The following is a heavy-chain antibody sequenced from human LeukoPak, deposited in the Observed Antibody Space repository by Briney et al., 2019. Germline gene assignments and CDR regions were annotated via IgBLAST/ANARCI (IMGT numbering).Heavy chain of an antibody. Sequence: SETLSLTCTVSGGSISSYYWSWIRQPPGKGLEWIGYIYYSGSTNYNPSLKSRVTMSLDTSKNQFSLKLSSVTAADTAVYCCARDYGGYSYGQYYFDYWGQGTLVTVSS. V-gene: IGHV4-59*01. CDR3: ARDYGGYSYGQYYFDY. J-gene: IGHJ4*02. D-gene: IGHD5-18*01. CDR2: IYYSGST. CDR1: GGSISSYY.